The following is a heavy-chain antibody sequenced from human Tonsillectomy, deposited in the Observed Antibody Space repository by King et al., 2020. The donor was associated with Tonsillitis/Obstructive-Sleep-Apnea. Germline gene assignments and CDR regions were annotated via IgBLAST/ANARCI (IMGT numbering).Heavy chain of an antibody. CDR3: ARSVATIDYYYYHYMDV. CDR1: GGTFSSYD. V-gene: IGHV1-69*12. CDR2: IIPIFGTA. D-gene: IGHD5-12*01. J-gene: IGHJ6*03. Sequence: QLVQSGAEVKKPGFSVKLSCKASGGTFSSYDISWVRQAPGQGLEWMGGIIPIFGTANYAQKFQGRVTITADESTSTAYMELSSLRSEDTAVYYCARSVATIDYYYYHYMDVWGKGTTVTVSS.